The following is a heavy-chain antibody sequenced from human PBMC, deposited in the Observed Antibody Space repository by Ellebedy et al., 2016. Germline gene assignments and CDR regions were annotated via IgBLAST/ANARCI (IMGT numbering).Heavy chain of an antibody. J-gene: IGHJ4*02. CDR2: ISAYNGNT. CDR1: GGTFSSYA. V-gene: IGHV1-18*01. CDR3: ARVRGITMVRGVIAPLDY. Sequence: ASVKVSXXASGGTFSSYAISWVRQAPGQGLEWMGWISAYNGNTNYAQKLQGRVTMTTDTSTSTAYMELRSLRSDDTAVYYCARVRGITMVRGVIAPLDYWGQGTLVTVSS. D-gene: IGHD3-10*01.